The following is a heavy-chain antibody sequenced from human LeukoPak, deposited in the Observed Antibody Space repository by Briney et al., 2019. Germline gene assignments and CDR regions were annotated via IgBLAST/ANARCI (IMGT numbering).Heavy chain of an antibody. V-gene: IGHV4-38-2*02. D-gene: IGHD6-6*01. Sequence: SETLSLTCTVSGYSISSGYYWGWIRQPPGKGLEWIGSIYHSGSTNYNPSLKSRVTISVDTSKNQFSLKLSSVTAADTAVYYCARGALQYSRYNWFDPWGQGTLVTVSS. CDR1: GYSISSGYY. CDR2: IYHSGST. J-gene: IGHJ5*02. CDR3: ARGALQYSRYNWFDP.